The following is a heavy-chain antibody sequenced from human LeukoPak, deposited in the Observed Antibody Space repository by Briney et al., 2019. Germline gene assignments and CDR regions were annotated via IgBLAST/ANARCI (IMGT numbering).Heavy chain of an antibody. D-gene: IGHD3-22*01. J-gene: IGHJ1*01. V-gene: IGHV1-69*13. CDR3: ARPDSSGYPAEYFQH. CDR2: IIPIFGTA. Sequence: GASVKVSCKASGGTFSSYAISWVRQAPGQGLEWMGGIIPIFGTANYAQKFQGRVTITADESTSTAYMELSSLRSEDTAVYYCARPDSSGYPAEYFQHWGQGTLVTVSS. CDR1: GGTFSSYA.